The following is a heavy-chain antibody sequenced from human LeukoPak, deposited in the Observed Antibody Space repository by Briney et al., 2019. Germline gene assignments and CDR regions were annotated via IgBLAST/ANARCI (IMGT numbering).Heavy chain of an antibody. Sequence: GASVKVSCKASGYTFTGYYIHWVRQAPGQGLEWMGWIGSNSGGTRYAQKFQDRVTMTRDTSISTAYMELNSLRSDDTAVYYCARRPGRSSSLSYGMLLWGQGTTVIVSS. CDR1: GYTFTGYY. D-gene: IGHD6-19*01. CDR2: IGSNSGGT. V-gene: IGHV1-2*02. J-gene: IGHJ6*02. CDR3: ARRPGRSSSLSYGMLL.